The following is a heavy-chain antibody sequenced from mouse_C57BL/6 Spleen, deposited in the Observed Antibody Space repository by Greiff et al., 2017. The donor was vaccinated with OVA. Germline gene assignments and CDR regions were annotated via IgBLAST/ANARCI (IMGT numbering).Heavy chain of an antibody. D-gene: IGHD2-3*01. CDR2: IDPSDSYT. CDR3: ARSGWLLRGGY. J-gene: IGHJ2*01. V-gene: IGHV1-50*01. CDR1: GYTFTSYW. Sequence: VQLQQPGAELVKPGASVKLSCKASGYTFTSYWMQWVKQRPGQGLEWIGEIDPSDSYTNYNQKFKGKATLTVDTSSSTAYMQLSSLTSEDSAVYYCARSGWLLRGGYWGQGTTLTVSS.